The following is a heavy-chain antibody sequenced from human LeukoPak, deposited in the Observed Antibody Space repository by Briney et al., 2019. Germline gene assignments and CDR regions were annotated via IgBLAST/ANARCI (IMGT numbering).Heavy chain of an antibody. J-gene: IGHJ4*02. Sequence: PSETLCLTCAVYGGSFSGYYWSWIRQPPGKGLEWIGEINHSGSTNYNPSLKSRVTISVDTSKNQFSLKLSSVTAADTAVYYCARQLWFGALYYFDYWGQGTLVTVSS. V-gene: IGHV4-34*01. CDR1: GGSFSGYY. CDR2: INHSGST. D-gene: IGHD3-10*01. CDR3: ARQLWFGALYYFDY.